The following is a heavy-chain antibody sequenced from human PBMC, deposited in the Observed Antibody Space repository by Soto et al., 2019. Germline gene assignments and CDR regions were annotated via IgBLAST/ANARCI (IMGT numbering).Heavy chain of an antibody. J-gene: IGHJ6*02. V-gene: IGHV4-30-4*01. CDR3: ARWSGVGVAGMDV. D-gene: IGHD3-10*01. CDR1: GDSINSGDYY. CDR2: SFYSGIT. Sequence: QVQLQESGPRLVKPLQTLSLTCTVSGDSINSGDYYWSWIRQPPGRGLEWVGYSFYSGITDYNPSPKSRIPISMATSKNQFSLRLNSVTAADTAVYFCARWSGVGVAGMDVWGQGTTVSVSS.